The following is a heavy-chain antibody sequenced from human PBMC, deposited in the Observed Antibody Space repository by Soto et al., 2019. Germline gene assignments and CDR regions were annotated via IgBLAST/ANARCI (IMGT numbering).Heavy chain of an antibody. D-gene: IGHD6-6*01. J-gene: IGHJ6*02. CDR2: IYSGGST. CDR3: ARALIAAYYYYGMDV. V-gene: IGHV3-53*02. CDR1: GFTVSSNY. Sequence: EVQLVETGGGLIQPGGSLRLSCAASGFTVSSNYMSWVRQAPGKGLEWVSVIYSGGSTYYADSVKGRFTISRDNSKNTLYLQMNSLRAEDTAVYYCARALIAAYYYYGMDVWDQGTTVTVSS.